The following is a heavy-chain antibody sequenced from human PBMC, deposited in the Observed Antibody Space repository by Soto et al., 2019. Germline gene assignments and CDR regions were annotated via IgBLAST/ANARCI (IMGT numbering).Heavy chain of an antibody. CDR1: GFTFSSYG. CDR3: AKATEVYYDYVWGSYRSIPDY. D-gene: IGHD3-16*02. V-gene: IGHV3-30*18. J-gene: IGHJ4*02. Sequence: GGSLRLSCAASGFTFSSYGMHWVRQAPGKGLEWVAVISYDGSNKYYADSVKGRFTISRDNSKNTLYLQMNSLRAEDTAVYYCAKATEVYYDYVWGSYRSIPDYWGQGALVTVSS. CDR2: ISYDGSNK.